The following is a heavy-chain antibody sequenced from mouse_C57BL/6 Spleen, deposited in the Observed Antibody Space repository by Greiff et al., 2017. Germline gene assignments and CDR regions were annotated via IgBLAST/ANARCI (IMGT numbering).Heavy chain of an antibody. CDR1: GYAFTNYL. CDR2: INPGSGGT. D-gene: IGHD2-4*01. CDR3: ARGFYYDYDGRGYYFDY. J-gene: IGHJ2*01. Sequence: VQLQQSGAELVRPGTSVKVSCKASGYAFTNYLIEWVKQRPGQGLEWIGVINPGSGGTNYNEKFKGKATLTADKSSSTAYMQLSSLTSEDSAVYFCARGFYYDYDGRGYYFDYWGQGTTLTVSS. V-gene: IGHV1-54*01.